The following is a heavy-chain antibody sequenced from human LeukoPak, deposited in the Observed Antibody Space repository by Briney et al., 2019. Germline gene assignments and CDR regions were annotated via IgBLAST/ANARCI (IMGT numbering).Heavy chain of an antibody. CDR3: ARAAENYGGRFDS. D-gene: IGHD3-16*01. Sequence: GGSLRLSCAASGFTLSSHSMNWVRQAPGKGLEWVSSISSSSSYIYYADSVKGRFTISRDNAKNSLCLQMNSLRAEDTAVYYCARAAENYGGRFDSWGQGTLVTVSS. J-gene: IGHJ4*02. CDR2: ISSSSSYI. CDR1: GFTLSSHS. V-gene: IGHV3-21*01.